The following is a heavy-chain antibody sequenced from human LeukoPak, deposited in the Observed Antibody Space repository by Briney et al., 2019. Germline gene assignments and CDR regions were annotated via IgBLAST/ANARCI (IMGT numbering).Heavy chain of an antibody. Sequence: PETLSLTCTVSGGSISSYYWSWIRQPPGKGLEWIGYIYYSGSTNYNPSLKSRVTISVDTSKNQFSLKLSSVTAADTAVYYCARVSPLLWFGEFDYWGQGTLVTVSS. CDR1: GGSISSYY. CDR2: IYYSGST. CDR3: ARVSPLLWFGEFDY. V-gene: IGHV4-59*01. J-gene: IGHJ4*02. D-gene: IGHD3-10*01.